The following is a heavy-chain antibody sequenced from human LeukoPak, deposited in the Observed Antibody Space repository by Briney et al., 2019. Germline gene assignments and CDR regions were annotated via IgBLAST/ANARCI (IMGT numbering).Heavy chain of an antibody. V-gene: IGHV3-23*01. D-gene: IGHD3-22*01. Sequence: GGSLRLSCAASGFTFSSYAMSWVRQAPGKGLEWVSAISGSGGSTYYADSVKGRFTISRDNSKNTLYLQMNSLRAEDTAVYSRAKDGRRVSMIGVVRRGHYFDYWGQGILVTVSS. J-gene: IGHJ4*02. CDR3: AKDGRRVSMIGVVRRGHYFDY. CDR1: GFTFSSYA. CDR2: ISGSGGST.